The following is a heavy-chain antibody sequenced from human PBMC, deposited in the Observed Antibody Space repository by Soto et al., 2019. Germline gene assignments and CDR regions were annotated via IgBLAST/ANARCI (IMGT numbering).Heavy chain of an antibody. CDR2: IWYDGSNK. J-gene: IGHJ6*02. CDR1: GFTFSSYG. Sequence: GGSLRLSCAASGFTFSSYGMHWVRQAPGKGLEWVAVIWYDGSNKYYADSVKGRFTISRDNSKNTLYLQMNSLRAEDTAVYYCARAPGPTKYYYYYYGMDVWGQGTTVTVSS. CDR3: ARAPGPTKYYYYYYGMDV. V-gene: IGHV3-33*01.